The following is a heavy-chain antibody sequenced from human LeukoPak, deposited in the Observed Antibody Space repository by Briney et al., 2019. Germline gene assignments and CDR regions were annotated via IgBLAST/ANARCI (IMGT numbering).Heavy chain of an antibody. CDR3: ARDRGAAAGDNWFDP. D-gene: IGHD6-13*01. V-gene: IGHV4-59*01. CDR2: IYYSGST. J-gene: IGHJ5*02. CDR1: GGSISSYY. Sequence: SETLSLTCTVSGGSISSYYWSWIRQPAGKGLEWIGYIYYSGSTNYNPSLKSRVTISVDTSKNQFSLKLSSVTAADTAVYYCARDRGAAAGDNWFDPWGQGTLVTVSS.